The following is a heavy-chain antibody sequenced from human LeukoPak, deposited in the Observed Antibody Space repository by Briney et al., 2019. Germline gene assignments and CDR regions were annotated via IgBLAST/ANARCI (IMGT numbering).Heavy chain of an antibody. Sequence: GGSLRLSCAASGFTFSTYSMNWVRQAPGKGLEWVSYISGSSETIYYADSVKGRFTISRDDAKNSLYLQMNSLRDEDTAVYYCARTPPTAGLTTIGVGSDYWGQGTLVTVSS. J-gene: IGHJ4*02. V-gene: IGHV3-48*02. CDR3: ARTPPTAGLTTIGVGSDY. CDR2: ISGSSETI. D-gene: IGHD4-11*01. CDR1: GFTFSTYS.